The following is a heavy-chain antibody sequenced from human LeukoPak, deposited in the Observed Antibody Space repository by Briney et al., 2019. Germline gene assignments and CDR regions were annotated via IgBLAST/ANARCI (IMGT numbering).Heavy chain of an antibody. CDR3: ARRGSSLRY. CDR1: GFTFSNAW. V-gene: IGHV4-34*01. D-gene: IGHD6-13*01. Sequence: SCAASGFTFSNAWMSWVRQPPGKGLEWIGEINHSGSTNYNPSLKSRVTISVDTSKNQFSLKLSSVTAADTAVYYCARRGSSLRYWGQGTLVTVSS. CDR2: INHSGST. J-gene: IGHJ4*02.